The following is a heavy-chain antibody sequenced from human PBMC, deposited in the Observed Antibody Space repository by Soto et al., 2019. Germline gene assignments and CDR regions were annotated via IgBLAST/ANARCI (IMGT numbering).Heavy chain of an antibody. J-gene: IGHJ6*02. Sequence: GGSLRLSCAASGFTFSSYAMSWVRQAPGKGLEWVSAISGSGGSTYYADSVKGRFTISRDNSKNTLYLQMNSLRAEDTAVYYCAKGGLYDFWSGYFPYYYYGMDVWGQGTTVTVSS. V-gene: IGHV3-23*01. CDR2: ISGSGGST. CDR1: GFTFSSYA. D-gene: IGHD3-3*01. CDR3: AKGGLYDFWSGYFPYYYYGMDV.